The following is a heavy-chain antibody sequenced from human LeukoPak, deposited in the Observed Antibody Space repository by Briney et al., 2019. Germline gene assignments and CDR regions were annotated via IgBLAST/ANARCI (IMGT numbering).Heavy chain of an antibody. CDR2: IYYSGST. V-gene: IGHV4-39*01. CDR3: ASVYSNYAPRATYYYYYGMDV. D-gene: IGHD4-11*01. CDR1: GGSISSSSYY. Sequence: PSETLSLTCTVSGGSISSSSYYWGRIRQPPGKGLEWNGSIYYSGSTYYNPSLKSRVTISVDTSKNQFSLKLSSVTAADTAVYYCASVYSNYAPRATYYYYYGMDVWGQGTTVTVSS. J-gene: IGHJ6*02.